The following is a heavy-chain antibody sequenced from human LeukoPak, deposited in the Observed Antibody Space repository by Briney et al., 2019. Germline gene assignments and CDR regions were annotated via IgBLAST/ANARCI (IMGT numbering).Heavy chain of an antibody. D-gene: IGHD5-18*01. CDR1: AGSISTYY. Sequence: SETLSLTCTVSAGSISTYYWSWIRQPPGKGLEWIGYVYYTGNTDYNPSLESRVTMSVDTSKNQFSLKLSSVTTADTAVYYCARAGYSYATGYYFDYWGQGTLVTVSS. CDR3: ARAGYSYATGYYFDY. V-gene: IGHV4-59*01. CDR2: VYYTGNT. J-gene: IGHJ4*02.